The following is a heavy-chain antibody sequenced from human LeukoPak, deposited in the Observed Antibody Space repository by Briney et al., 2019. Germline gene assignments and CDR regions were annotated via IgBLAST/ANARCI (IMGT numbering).Heavy chain of an antibody. Sequence: PGGSLRLSCAAPGLTFRDFYMSWIRQAPGRGLEYISYITNSGSSIYYADSVKGRFTISRDNSKNTLYLQMNSLRAEDTAVYYCARDGYSSSDAFDIWGQGTMVTVSS. V-gene: IGHV3-11*04. CDR1: GLTFRDFY. J-gene: IGHJ3*02. CDR3: ARDGYSSSDAFDI. D-gene: IGHD6-13*01. CDR2: ITNSGSSI.